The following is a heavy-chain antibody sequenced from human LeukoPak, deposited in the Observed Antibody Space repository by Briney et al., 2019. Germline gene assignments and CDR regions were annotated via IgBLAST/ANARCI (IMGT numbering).Heavy chain of an antibody. V-gene: IGHV4-34*01. Sequence: SETLSLTCAVYGGSFSGYYWSWIRQPPGKGLEWIGEINHSGSTNYNPSLESRVTISVDTSKNQFSLKLSSVTAADTAVYYCARVVRGYSYGFSFGMDVWGQGTTVTVSS. CDR2: INHSGST. CDR1: GGSFSGYY. D-gene: IGHD5-18*01. CDR3: ARVVRGYSYGFSFGMDV. J-gene: IGHJ6*02.